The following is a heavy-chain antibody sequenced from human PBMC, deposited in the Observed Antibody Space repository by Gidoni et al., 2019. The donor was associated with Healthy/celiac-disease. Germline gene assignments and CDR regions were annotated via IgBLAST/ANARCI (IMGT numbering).Heavy chain of an antibody. Sequence: QVQLQESGPGLVKPSETLSLTCTVSGGSISSYYWSWIRQPPGKGLEWIGYIYYSGSTNYNPALKSRVTISVDTSKNQFSLKLSSVTAADTAVYYCASDKSGWFDPWGQGTLVTVSS. CDR3: ASDKSGWFDP. D-gene: IGHD3-10*01. CDR2: IYYSGST. V-gene: IGHV4-59*01. J-gene: IGHJ5*02. CDR1: GGSISSYY.